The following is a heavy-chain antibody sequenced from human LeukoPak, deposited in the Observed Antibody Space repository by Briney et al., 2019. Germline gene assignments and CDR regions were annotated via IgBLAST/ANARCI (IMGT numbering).Heavy chain of an antibody. CDR2: MHTNGHV. Sequence: SETLSLTCTVSGASIRTYFWTWIRQPAGKGLEWIGRMHTNGHVDYSPALKSRVTMSLDTSQSQFSLNLTSVTAADTAVYYCARETTLGRPFDVWGQGTMVTVSS. V-gene: IGHV4-4*07. D-gene: IGHD4-17*01. CDR3: ARETTLGRPFDV. J-gene: IGHJ3*01. CDR1: GASIRTYF.